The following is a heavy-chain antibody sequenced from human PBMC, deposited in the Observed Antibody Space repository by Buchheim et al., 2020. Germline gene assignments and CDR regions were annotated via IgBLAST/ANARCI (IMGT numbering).Heavy chain of an antibody. CDR3: ARLYYDFWSGYYTGIEGPAGIDY. V-gene: IGHV3-48*02. CDR1: GFTFSNYD. CDR2: ITTGSRDT. Sequence: EVHLVESGGGLVEPGGSLRLSCAASGFTFSNYDMRWVRQAPGKGLEWISYITTGSRDTYYADSVKGRFTISRDNAKNSLYLQMNSLRDEDTAVYYCARLYYDFWSGYYTGIEGPAGIDYWGQGTL. J-gene: IGHJ4*02. D-gene: IGHD3-3*01.